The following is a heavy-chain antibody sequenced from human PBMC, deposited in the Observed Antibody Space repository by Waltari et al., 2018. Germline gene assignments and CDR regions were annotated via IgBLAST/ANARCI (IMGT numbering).Heavy chain of an antibody. CDR1: GFTFSSYW. D-gene: IGHD6-13*01. CDR3: ARDLLSLVPWFDP. J-gene: IGHJ5*02. Sequence: EVQLVESGGGLVQPGGSLRLSCAASGFTFSSYWMSWVRQAPGKGLEWVANIKTDGSEKYYVDSVKGRFTISRDNAKNSLYLQMNSLRAEDTAVYYCARDLLSLVPWFDPWGQGTLVTVSS. V-gene: IGHV3-7*01. CDR2: IKTDGSEK.